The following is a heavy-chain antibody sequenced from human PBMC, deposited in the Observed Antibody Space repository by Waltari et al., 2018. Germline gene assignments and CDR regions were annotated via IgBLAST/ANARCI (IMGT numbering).Heavy chain of an antibody. CDR2: VFYSGIT. Sequence: QLQLQESGPGLVKPSETLSLTCTVSGGSISSSTYYWGWLPQPPGQGLEWIGSVFYSGITYYNPSLKSRVTISVDTSKNQFSLKLSSVTAADTAVYYCARRGYNYGLSWFDPWGQGTLVTVSS. CDR1: GGSISSSTYY. V-gene: IGHV4-39*01. CDR3: ARRGYNYGLSWFDP. D-gene: IGHD5-18*01. J-gene: IGHJ5*02.